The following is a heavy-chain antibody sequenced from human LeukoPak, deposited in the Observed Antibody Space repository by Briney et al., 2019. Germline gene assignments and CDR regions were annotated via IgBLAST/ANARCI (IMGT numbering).Heavy chain of an antibody. J-gene: IGHJ5*02. CDR1: GGSISSSSYY. V-gene: IGHV4-39*07. CDR2: IYYSGST. D-gene: IGHD5-18*01. CDR3: ARDLITEVRGYSYGGGPYNWFDP. Sequence: SETLSLTCTVSGGSISSSSYYWGWIRQPPGKGLEWIGSIYYSGSTYYNPSLKSRVTISVDTSKNQFSLKLSSVTAADTAVYYCARDLITEVRGYSYGGGPYNWFDPWGQGTLVTVSS.